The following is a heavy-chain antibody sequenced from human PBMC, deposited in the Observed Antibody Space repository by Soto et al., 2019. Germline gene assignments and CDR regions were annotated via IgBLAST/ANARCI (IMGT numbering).Heavy chain of an antibody. D-gene: IGHD3-22*01. CDR3: ESSGTYYYDSSGCLDY. V-gene: IGHV1-69*13. CDR2: IIPIFGTA. CDR1: GGTFSSYA. J-gene: IGHJ4*01. Sequence: SVKVSCKASGGTFSSYAISWVRQAPGQGLEWMGGIIPIFGTANYAQKFQGRVKITADESTSTAYMELSSLRSEDTAVYYCESSGTYYYDSSGCLDYWG.